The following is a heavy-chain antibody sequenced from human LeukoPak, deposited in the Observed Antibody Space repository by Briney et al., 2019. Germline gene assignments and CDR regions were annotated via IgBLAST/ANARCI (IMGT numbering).Heavy chain of an antibody. Sequence: GGSLRLSCAASGFTFSSYEMNWVRQAPGKGLGWISYISNTGNTIYYADSVKGRFTISRDNAKNSLYLQMNSLRAEDTAVYYYARANYYYGMDVWGKGTTVTVSS. J-gene: IGHJ6*04. CDR2: ISNTGNTI. V-gene: IGHV3-48*03. CDR1: GFTFSSYE. CDR3: ARANYYYGMDV.